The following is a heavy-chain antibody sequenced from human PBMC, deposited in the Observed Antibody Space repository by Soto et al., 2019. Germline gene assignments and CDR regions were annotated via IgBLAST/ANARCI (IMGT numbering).Heavy chain of an antibody. Sequence: GGSLRLSCAASGVTFSSYAMHWVRQAPGKGLEWVAVISYDGSNKYYADSVKGRFTISRDNSKNTLYLQMNSLRAEDTAVYYCARGGYYDFWSGYLYYYGMDVWGQGTTVTVSS. J-gene: IGHJ6*02. CDR3: ARGGYYDFWSGYLYYYGMDV. CDR1: GVTFSSYA. CDR2: ISYDGSNK. V-gene: IGHV3-30-3*01. D-gene: IGHD3-3*01.